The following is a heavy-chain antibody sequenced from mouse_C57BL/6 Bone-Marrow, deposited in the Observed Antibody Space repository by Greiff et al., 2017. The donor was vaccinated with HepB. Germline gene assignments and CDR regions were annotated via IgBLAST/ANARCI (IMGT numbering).Heavy chain of an antibody. CDR1: GYTFTSYG. J-gene: IGHJ4*01. V-gene: IGHV1-81*01. CDR2: IYPRSGNT. D-gene: IGHD1-1*01. Sequence: VQLQQSGAELARPGASVKLSCKASGYTFTSYGISWVKQRTGQGLEWIGEIYPRSGNTYYNEKFKGKATLTADKSSSTAYMELRSLTSEDSAVLFCARCPHYYGSHYAMDYWGQGTSVTVSS. CDR3: ARCPHYYGSHYAMDY.